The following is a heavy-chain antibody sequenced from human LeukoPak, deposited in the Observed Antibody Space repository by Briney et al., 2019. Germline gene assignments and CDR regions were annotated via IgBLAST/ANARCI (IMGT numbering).Heavy chain of an antibody. Sequence: GGSLRLSCAASEFSVGSNYMTWVRQAPGKGLEWVSLIYSGGSTYYADSVKGRFTISRDNSKNTLYLQMNSPRAEDTAVYYCAKDRDTYYYGSGSYGPGFDYWGQGTLVTVSS. CDR1: EFSVGSNY. V-gene: IGHV3-66*02. CDR2: IYSGGST. J-gene: IGHJ4*02. CDR3: AKDRDTYYYGSGSYGPGFDY. D-gene: IGHD3-10*01.